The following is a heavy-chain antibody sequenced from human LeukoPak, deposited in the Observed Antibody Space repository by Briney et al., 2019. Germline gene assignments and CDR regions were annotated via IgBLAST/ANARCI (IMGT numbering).Heavy chain of an antibody. Sequence: SGTLSLTCTVSGYSISSGYYWGWSRQPPGKGLEWIGSIYHSGSTYYNPSLKSRVTISVDTSKNQFSLKLSSVTAADTAVYYCAKKQVEMATTPRVYYFDYWGQGTLVTVSS. CDR2: IYHSGST. CDR1: GYSISSGYY. J-gene: IGHJ4*02. CDR3: AKKQVEMATTPRVYYFDY. D-gene: IGHD5-24*01. V-gene: IGHV4-38-2*02.